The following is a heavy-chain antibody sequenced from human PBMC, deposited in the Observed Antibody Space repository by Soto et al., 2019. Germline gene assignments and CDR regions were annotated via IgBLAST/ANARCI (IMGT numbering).Heavy chain of an antibody. V-gene: IGHV1-69*13. D-gene: IGHD4-17*01. CDR2: IIPIFGTA. Sequence: ASVKVSCKASGGTFSSYAISWVRQAPGQGLEWMGGIIPIFGTANYAQKFQGRVTITADESTSTAYMELSSLRSEDTAVYYCARDLYYGPPSKDYGDYTDPYNWFDPWGQGTLVTVSS. CDR3: ARDLYYGPPSKDYGDYTDPYNWFDP. CDR1: GGTFSSYA. J-gene: IGHJ5*02.